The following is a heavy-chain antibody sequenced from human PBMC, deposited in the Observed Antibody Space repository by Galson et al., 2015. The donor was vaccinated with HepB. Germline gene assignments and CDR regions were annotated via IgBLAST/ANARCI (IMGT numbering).Heavy chain of an antibody. J-gene: IGHJ5*02. CDR3: ARVTYYYDSSGYYPNWFDP. V-gene: IGHV1-18*04. CDR2: ISAYNGNT. CDR1: GYTFTSYG. Sequence: QSGAEVKKPGASVKVSCKASGYTFTSYGISWVRQAPGQGLEWMGWISAYNGNTNYAQKLQGRVTMTTDTSTSTAYMELRSLRSDDTAVYYCARVTYYYDSSGYYPNWFDPWGQGTLVTVSS. D-gene: IGHD3-22*01.